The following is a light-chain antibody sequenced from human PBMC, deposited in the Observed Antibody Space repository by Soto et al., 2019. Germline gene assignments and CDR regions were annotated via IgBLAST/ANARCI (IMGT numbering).Light chain of an antibody. Sequence: IQMTQSPSTVSASVGDRVTITCRASQSISSTLAWYQQKPGKAPKVLIYDASSLDSGVPSRFSGSGYGTAFTLTVSSLQPGDFATYSCQQYESYPYSFGQGTKLEIK. CDR3: QQYESYPYS. J-gene: IGKJ2*01. CDR1: QSISST. CDR2: DAS. V-gene: IGKV1-5*01.